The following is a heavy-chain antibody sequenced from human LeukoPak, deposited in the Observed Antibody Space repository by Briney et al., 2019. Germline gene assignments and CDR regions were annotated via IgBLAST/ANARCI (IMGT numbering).Heavy chain of an antibody. CDR2: IHHSGTT. V-gene: IGHV4-38-2*01. CDR1: GYSISSGYY. D-gene: IGHD3-10*01. CDR3: ARTQRGSGSYMDS. Sequence: NPSETLSLTCAVSGYSISSGYYWGWIRQSPGKGLEWIGSIHHSGTTYYNPSLKSRVTISVDTSKNQFSLKLTSVTAADTAVYYCARTQRGSGSYMDSWGQGTLVTVSS. J-gene: IGHJ4*02.